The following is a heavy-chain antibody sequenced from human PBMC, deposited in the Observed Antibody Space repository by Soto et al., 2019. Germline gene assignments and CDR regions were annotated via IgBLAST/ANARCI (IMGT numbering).Heavy chain of an antibody. D-gene: IGHD2-15*01. Sequence: EVQLVESGGGLVQPGGSLRLSCAASGFTFSSYSMNWVRQAPGKGLEWVSYISSSGSTIYYADSVRGRFTTSRDNAKNSLYLQMNSLSDENTAVYYCARAGYRSVDYWGQGTLVTVSS. J-gene: IGHJ4*02. CDR3: ARAGYRSVDY. V-gene: IGHV3-48*02. CDR2: ISSSGSTI. CDR1: GFTFSSYS.